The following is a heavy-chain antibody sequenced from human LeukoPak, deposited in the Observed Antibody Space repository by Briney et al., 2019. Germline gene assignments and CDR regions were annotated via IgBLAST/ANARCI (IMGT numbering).Heavy chain of an antibody. V-gene: IGHV6-1*01. CDR1: GDSVYSNSAA. J-gene: IGHJ3*02. Sequence: SQTLSLTCAISGDSVYSNSAAWNWIRQSPSRGLEWLGRTYYRSKWYNDYAVSVKSRITINPDTSKNQFSLQLNSVTPEDTAVYYCARGLAYCGGDCYNDAFDIWGQGTMVTVSS. CDR3: ARGLAYCGGDCYNDAFDI. D-gene: IGHD2-21*02. CDR2: TYYRSKWYN.